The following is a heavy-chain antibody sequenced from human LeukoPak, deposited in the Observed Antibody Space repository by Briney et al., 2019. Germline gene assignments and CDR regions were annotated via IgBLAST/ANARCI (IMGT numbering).Heavy chain of an antibody. CDR3: ARAKRQWLVGATIRGDNPPYYFDY. V-gene: IGHV4-59*01. CDR2: IYYSETT. J-gene: IGHJ4*02. CDR1: GGSISTYY. D-gene: IGHD6-19*01. Sequence: SETLSLTCTVSGGSISTYYWNWIRQPPGKGLELIGYIYYSETTNYNPSLKSRVSMSVDTSKNQFSLKLSSVTAADTAMYYCARAKRQWLVGATIRGDNPPYYFDYWGQGTLVTVSS.